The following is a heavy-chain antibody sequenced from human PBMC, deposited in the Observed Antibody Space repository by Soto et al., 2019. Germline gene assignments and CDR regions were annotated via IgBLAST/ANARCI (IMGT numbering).Heavy chain of an antibody. Sequence: EVPLVESGGGLVMPGGSLRLSCAASGFTFSNAWMNWVRQAPGKGLEWVGRIKSKTDGGTTDYAAPVKGRFTISRDDSKNTLYLQMNSLKTEDTAVYYCITDTKWLRLHDYYGMDVWGQGTTVTVSS. V-gene: IGHV3-15*07. CDR2: IKSKTDGGTT. CDR3: ITDTKWLRLHDYYGMDV. D-gene: IGHD5-12*01. CDR1: GFTFSNAW. J-gene: IGHJ6*02.